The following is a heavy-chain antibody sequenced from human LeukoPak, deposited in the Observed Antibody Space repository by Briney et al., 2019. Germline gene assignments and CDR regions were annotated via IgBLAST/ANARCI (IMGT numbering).Heavy chain of an antibody. Sequence: SETLSLTCTVSVDSMLSYYWTWIRQPPGGGLEWIGYIYDTGLTNYNPSLKSRVTMSVDTSKNQFSLKLSSVTAADTAVYYCARAVVITRGYYFDYWGQGTLVTVSS. D-gene: IGHD3-22*01. CDR2: IYDTGLT. CDR1: VDSMLSYY. CDR3: ARAVVITRGYYFDY. J-gene: IGHJ4*02. V-gene: IGHV4-59*12.